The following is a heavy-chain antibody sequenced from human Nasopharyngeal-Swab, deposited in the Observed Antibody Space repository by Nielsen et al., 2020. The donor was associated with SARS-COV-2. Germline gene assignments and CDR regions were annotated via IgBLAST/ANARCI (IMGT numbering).Heavy chain of an antibody. Sequence: RQAPGKGLEWIAEINHSGSTNYNPSLKSRVTISVDTSKNQFSLKLSSVTAADTAVYYCARGLSGIVPAPILGLGPYYSYYYMDIWGKGTTVTVSS. CDR3: ARGLSGIVPAPILGLGPYYSYYYMDI. V-gene: IGHV4-34*01. CDR2: INHSGST. D-gene: IGHD2-2*01. J-gene: IGHJ6*03.